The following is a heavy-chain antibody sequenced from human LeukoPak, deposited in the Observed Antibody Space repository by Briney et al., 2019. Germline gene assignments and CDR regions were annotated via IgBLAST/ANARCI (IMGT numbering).Heavy chain of an antibody. J-gene: IGHJ6*02. CDR3: AKVLNIYHYYGMDV. CDR2: ISGSGGST. CDR1: GFTFTSYA. D-gene: IGHD2/OR15-2a*01. V-gene: IGHV3-23*01. Sequence: GGSLRLSCAASGFTFTSYAMTWVRQAPGKGLEWVSGISGSGGSTDYADSVRGRFTISRDNSKNTLFLQMNSLRAEDTAVYYCAKVLNIYHYYGMDVWAKGPRSPSP.